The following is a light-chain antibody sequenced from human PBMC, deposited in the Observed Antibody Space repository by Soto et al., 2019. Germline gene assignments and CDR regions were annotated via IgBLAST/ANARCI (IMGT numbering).Light chain of an antibody. Sequence: SYELTQPPSVSVAPEKTARLTCGGANIGSKRVHWYRQKPDQAPVLVIYYDSDRPPGIPERFSGSNSGNTATLNINRVEAGDEADYYCQVWDITTDHYVFGTGTKLTVL. CDR2: YDS. CDR3: QVWDITTDHYV. V-gene: IGLV3-21*04. J-gene: IGLJ1*01. CDR1: NIGSKR.